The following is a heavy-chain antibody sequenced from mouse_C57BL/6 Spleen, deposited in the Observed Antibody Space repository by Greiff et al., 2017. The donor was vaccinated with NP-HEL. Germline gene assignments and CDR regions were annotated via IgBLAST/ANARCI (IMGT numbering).Heavy chain of an antibody. Sequence: QVQLQQPGAELVRPGTSVKLSCKASGYTFTSYWMHWVKQRPGQGLEWIGVIDPSDSYTNYNQKFKGKATLTVDTSSSTAYMQLSSLTSEDSAVYYCARWYCGSREAMDYWGQGTSVTVSS. CDR2: IDPSDSYT. CDR3: ARWYCGSREAMDY. D-gene: IGHD1-1*01. V-gene: IGHV1-59*01. CDR1: GYTFTSYW. J-gene: IGHJ4*01.